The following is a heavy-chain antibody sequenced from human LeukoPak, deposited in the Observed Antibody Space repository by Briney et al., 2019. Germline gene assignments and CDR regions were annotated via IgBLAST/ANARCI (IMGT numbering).Heavy chain of an antibody. V-gene: IGHV3-7*01. CDR2: IKPDGSEK. J-gene: IGHJ5*02. D-gene: IGHD6-19*01. CDR3: ARDSGSGGP. Sequence: GGSLRLSCAASGFTFSNYWMGWVRQPPGKGLEWVAHIKPDGSEKNYVDSVKGRFTLFRDDAKNSVYLQMNSLRVEDTAVYYCARDSGSGGPWGQGTPVTVSS. CDR1: GFTFSNYW.